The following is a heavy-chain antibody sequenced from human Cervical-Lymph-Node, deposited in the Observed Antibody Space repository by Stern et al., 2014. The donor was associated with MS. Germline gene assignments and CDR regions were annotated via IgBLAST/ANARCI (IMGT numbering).Heavy chain of an antibody. D-gene: IGHD3-22*01. Sequence: QMQLVQSGPEVKKPGTSVKVSCKASGFTFTSSAVQWVRQARGQRLEWVGWIVRGSGNTNYAKKFQERVTIYQDISTNPAYMELSSLRSEDTAVYYCAAEPMYYSDSVGAIDIWGQGTMVTVSS. CDR1: GFTFTSSA. CDR3: AAEPMYYSDSVGAIDI. J-gene: IGHJ3*02. CDR2: IVRGSGNT. V-gene: IGHV1-58*01.